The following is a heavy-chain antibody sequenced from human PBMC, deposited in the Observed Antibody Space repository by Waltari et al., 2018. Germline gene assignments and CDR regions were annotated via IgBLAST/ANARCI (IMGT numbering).Heavy chain of an antibody. Sequence: EVQLVESGGGLVKPGGSLRLSCAASGFTFSVYTLNWVRQAPGKGLEWVSSIGVGSDDIHYAESAKGRFTISRDNAKNSLSLQMTSLRAEDTALYYCARDSCPDGCGMDVWGQGTTVTVSS. CDR3: ARDSCPDGCGMDV. CDR1: GFTFSVYT. J-gene: IGHJ6*02. CDR2: IGVGSDDI. V-gene: IGHV3-21*04.